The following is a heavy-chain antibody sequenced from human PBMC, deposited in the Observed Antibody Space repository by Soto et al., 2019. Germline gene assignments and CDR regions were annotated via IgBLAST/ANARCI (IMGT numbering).Heavy chain of an antibody. CDR3: AQWSAPPYYYGMDV. J-gene: IGHJ6*02. CDR1: GFTFSSYA. CDR2: ISGRGGST. V-gene: IGHV3-23*01. D-gene: IGHD3-3*01. Sequence: EVQLLESGGGVVQPGGSLRLSCAASGFTFSSYAMSWVRQAPGKGLEWVSSISGRGGSTYYADSVKGRFTISRDNSKNTLYLQMHRLRAEDTAVYYCAQWSAPPYYYGMDVWGQGTTVTVSS.